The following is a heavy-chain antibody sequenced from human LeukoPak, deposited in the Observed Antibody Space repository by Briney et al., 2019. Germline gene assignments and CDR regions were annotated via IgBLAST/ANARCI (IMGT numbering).Heavy chain of an antibody. V-gene: IGHV3-9*01. Sequence: SLRLSCAASGFTFDDFAMHWVRQAPGKGREWVSGISWNSGSIGYADSVKGRFTISRDNAENSLYLQMNSLRAEDTALYYCAKDIRSSGFNWFDPWGQGTLVTVSS. CDR2: ISWNSGSI. J-gene: IGHJ5*02. CDR1: GFTFDDFA. D-gene: IGHD6-19*01. CDR3: AKDIRSSGFNWFDP.